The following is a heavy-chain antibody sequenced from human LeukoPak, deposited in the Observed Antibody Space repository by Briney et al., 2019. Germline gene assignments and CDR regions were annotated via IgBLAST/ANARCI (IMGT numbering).Heavy chain of an antibody. Sequence: GGSLRLSCEASGFSFSYYNFNWVRQAPGKGLEWDSSISSSGIDMYYADSLKGRFTISRDNAKNSLYLHMSSLRVEDTAVYYCARDRSHDDAFDLWGQGTMVTVSS. CDR2: ISSSGIDM. V-gene: IGHV3-21*01. D-gene: IGHD3-16*01. CDR1: GFSFSYYN. CDR3: ARDRSHDDAFDL. J-gene: IGHJ3*01.